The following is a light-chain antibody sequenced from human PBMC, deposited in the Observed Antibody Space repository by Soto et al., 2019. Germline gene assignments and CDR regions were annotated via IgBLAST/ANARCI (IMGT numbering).Light chain of an antibody. Sequence: EIVMTQSPATLSVSPGDRATLSCRASQSVGNDLAWYQQKPGQAPRLLIYDASTRATGIPARFSGSGSGTEFTLTISSLLSEDIATYYCQQYDNLPLTFGGGTKVDIK. CDR3: QQYDNLPLT. CDR2: DAS. V-gene: IGKV3D-15*01. CDR1: QSVGND. J-gene: IGKJ4*01.